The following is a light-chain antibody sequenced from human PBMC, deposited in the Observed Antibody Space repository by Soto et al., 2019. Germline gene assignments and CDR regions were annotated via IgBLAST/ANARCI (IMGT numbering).Light chain of an antibody. CDR1: KNDIGSSDY. CDR3: SSYAGTNNYV. CDR2: GVS. Sequence: QSVLTQPASVSASPGQSITISCTGGKNDIGSSDYVSWYQQHPGKAPKLIIYGVSKRPSGVPDRLSGSKSGNTASLTVSGLQAEDEADYYCSSYAGTNNYVFGTGTKVTV. J-gene: IGLJ1*01. V-gene: IGLV2-8*01.